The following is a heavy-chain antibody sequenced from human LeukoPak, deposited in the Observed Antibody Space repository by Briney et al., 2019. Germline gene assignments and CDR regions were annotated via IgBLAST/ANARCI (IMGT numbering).Heavy chain of an antibody. CDR3: TTDYYGSGSYPNR. V-gene: IGHV3-53*01. D-gene: IGHD3-10*01. CDR2: FYVGGAT. CDR1: GFSFTNNY. Sequence: GGSLRLSCAVSGFSFTNNYMSWVRQAPGKGLEWVSVFYVGGATYYSDSVKGRFTISSDNSENTLYLQRKSLRAEDTAVYYCTTDYYGSGSYPNRWGQGTLVTVSS. J-gene: IGHJ4*02.